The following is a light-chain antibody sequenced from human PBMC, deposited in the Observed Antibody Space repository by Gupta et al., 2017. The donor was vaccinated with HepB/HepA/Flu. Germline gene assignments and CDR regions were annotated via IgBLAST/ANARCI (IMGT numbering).Light chain of an antibody. CDR2: GVT. J-gene: IGLJ3*02. CDR3: SSYAGRYTWV. V-gene: IGLV2-11*01. Sequence: QSALTQPRSVSGSPGQSVTISCTGTSSYIGGYNSVSWYQQHPGKAPKVLIYGVTKRPSGVPDRFSGSKSGNTASLTISGLQAEAETDYYCSSYAGRYTWVFGGGTKVTVL. CDR1: SSYIGGYNS.